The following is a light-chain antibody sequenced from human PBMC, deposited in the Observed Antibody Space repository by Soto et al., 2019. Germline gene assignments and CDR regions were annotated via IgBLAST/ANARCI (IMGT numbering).Light chain of an antibody. CDR3: QLYGISPH. J-gene: IGKJ5*01. V-gene: IGKV3-20*01. CDR1: QSVSSN. Sequence: ERLMTQSPFTLSGSPGERVTLSCGASQSVSSNLAWYQQKPGQPPRLLIYASSNRATGIPDRFSGSASGTDFTLTINRLEPEDFAVYYCQLYGISPHFGQGTRLEIK. CDR2: ASS.